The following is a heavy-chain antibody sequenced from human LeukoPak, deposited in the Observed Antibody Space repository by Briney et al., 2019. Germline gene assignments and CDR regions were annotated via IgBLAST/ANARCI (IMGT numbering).Heavy chain of an antibody. V-gene: IGHV3-11*06. CDR2: ISSDSAYT. J-gene: IGHJ4*02. CDR1: GFTFSDYY. CDR3: AREMTIITYSFDS. Sequence: TGGSLRLSCAASGFTFSDYYMSWIRQAPGTGLEWVSYISSDSAYTNYADSLRGRFTISRDNAKNSLYLQMNSLRAEDTAVYYCAREMTIITYSFDSWGQGTLVTVSS. D-gene: IGHD5-24*01.